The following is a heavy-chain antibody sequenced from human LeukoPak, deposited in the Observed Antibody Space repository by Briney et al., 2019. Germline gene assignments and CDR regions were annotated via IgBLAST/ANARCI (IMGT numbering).Heavy chain of an antibody. V-gene: IGHV4-59*01. CDR2: IYYSGST. CDR1: GGSISIYY. Sequence: SETLSLTCTVSGGSISIYYWSWIRQPPGKGLEWIGYIYYSGSTNYNPSLKSRVTISVDTSKNQFSLKLSSVTAADTAVYYCARDLGSGSSSWRYFDYWGQGTLVTVSS. D-gene: IGHD6-13*01. J-gene: IGHJ4*02. CDR3: ARDLGSGSSSWRYFDY.